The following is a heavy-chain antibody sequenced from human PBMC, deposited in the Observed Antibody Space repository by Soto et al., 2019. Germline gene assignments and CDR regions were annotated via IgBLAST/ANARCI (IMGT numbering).Heavy chain of an antibody. Sequence: QVQLQESGPGLVKPSETLSLTCTVSGGSISTYYWSWIRQPAGKGLEWIGRIYSSGDTYYHPSLESRVTMSVDTSNNQFSLKLSSVTAADTAVYYCARDAYYYDTRGYYLVDYWGQGSLVTVSS. CDR2: IYSSGDT. V-gene: IGHV4-4*07. D-gene: IGHD3-22*01. CDR3: ARDAYYYDTRGYYLVDY. J-gene: IGHJ4*02. CDR1: GGSISTYY.